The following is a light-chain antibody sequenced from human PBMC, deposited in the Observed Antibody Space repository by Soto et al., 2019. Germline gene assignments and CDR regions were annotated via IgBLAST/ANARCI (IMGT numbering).Light chain of an antibody. Sequence: EIVMTQSPATLSVSPGERATLSCRASQSISSNLAWYQQKPGQAPRLLIYGASTRATGIPATFSGSGSGTEFTLTISSLQSEDFAVYYCQQYNNLPFTFGPGTNVDIK. V-gene: IGKV3-15*01. J-gene: IGKJ3*01. CDR3: QQYNNLPFT. CDR2: GAS. CDR1: QSISSN.